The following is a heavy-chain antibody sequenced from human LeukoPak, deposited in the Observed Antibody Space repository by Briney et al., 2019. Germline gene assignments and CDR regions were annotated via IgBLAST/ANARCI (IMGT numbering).Heavy chain of an antibody. CDR3: ARDGPVVVTAIDAFDI. CDR1: GGSISSSSYY. Sequence: PSETLSLTCTVSGGSISSSSYYWGWIRQPPGKGLEWIGSIYYSGSTYYNPSLKSRVTMSVDTSKNQFSLKLSSVTAADTAVYYCARDGPVVVTAIDAFDIWGQGTMVTVSS. CDR2: IYYSGST. D-gene: IGHD2-21*02. V-gene: IGHV4-39*07. J-gene: IGHJ3*02.